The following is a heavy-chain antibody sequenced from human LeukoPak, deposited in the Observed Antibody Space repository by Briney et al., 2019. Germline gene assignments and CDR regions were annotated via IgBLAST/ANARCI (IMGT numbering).Heavy chain of an antibody. CDR3: ARALGFLEHNTPDDY. Sequence: GASVKVSCKASGGTFSSYAISWVRQAPGQGLVWMGRIIPILGIANYAQKFQGRVTITADKSTSTAYMELSSLRSEDTAVYYCARALGFLEHNTPDDYWGQGTLVTVSS. CDR2: IIPILGIA. D-gene: IGHD3-3*01. J-gene: IGHJ4*02. CDR1: GGTFSSYA. V-gene: IGHV1-69*04.